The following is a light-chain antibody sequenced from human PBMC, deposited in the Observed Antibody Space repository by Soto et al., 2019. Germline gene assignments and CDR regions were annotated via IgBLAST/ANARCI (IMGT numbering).Light chain of an antibody. J-gene: IGLJ3*02. CDR3: AGWDDSLNGWV. V-gene: IGLV1-44*01. CDR1: SSNIGINT. Sequence: QSVLTQPPSASGTPGQRVTISCSGSSSNIGINTVNWYQQLPGTAPKLLIYSNNQRPSGVPDRFSGSKSDTSASLAISGLQSEDEADYYCAGWDDSLNGWVFGGGTKLTVL. CDR2: SNN.